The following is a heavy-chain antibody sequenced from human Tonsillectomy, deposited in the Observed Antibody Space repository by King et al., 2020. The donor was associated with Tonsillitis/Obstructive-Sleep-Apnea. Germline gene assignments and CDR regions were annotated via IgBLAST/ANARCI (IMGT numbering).Heavy chain of an antibody. V-gene: IGHV4-59*08. CDR3: ARQPRLSYDAFDA. D-gene: IGHD3-10*01. J-gene: IGHJ3*01. CDR1: GGSISSYY. CDR2: IYYSGST. Sequence: VQLQESGPGPVKPSETLSLTCTVSGGSISSYYWSWIRQPPGKGLEWIGYIYYSGSTNYNPSLKSRVTISVDTSKKQFSLKLSAVTAADTAVYFCARQPRLSYDAFDAWGQGTMSTVSS.